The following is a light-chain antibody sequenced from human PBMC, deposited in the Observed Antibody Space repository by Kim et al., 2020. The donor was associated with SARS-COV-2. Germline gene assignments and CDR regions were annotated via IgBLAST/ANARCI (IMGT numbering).Light chain of an antibody. CDR2: YDS. V-gene: IGLV3-21*04. Sequence: APGKTARITCGGNNIGSKSVHWYQQKPGQAPVLVIYYDSDRPSGIPARFSGSNSGNTATLTISRVEAGDEADYYCQVWDSSSDRGVFGGGTKLTVL. CDR3: QVWDSSSDRGV. CDR1: NIGSKS. J-gene: IGLJ3*02.